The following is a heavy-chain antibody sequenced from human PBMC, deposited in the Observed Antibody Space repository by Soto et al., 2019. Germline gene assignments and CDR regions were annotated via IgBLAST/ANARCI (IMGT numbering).Heavy chain of an antibody. CDR1: GFTFSSYW. J-gene: IGHJ4*02. CDR2: INQDESQK. V-gene: IGHV3-7*01. Sequence: GGSLRLSCVASGFTFSSYWMNWVRQAPGEGLEWVANINQDESQKYYADSVKGRFSISRDNARNALYLQMNSLRVEDAAVYYCATKVVIGRLGFVDYWGPGILVTVSS. CDR3: ATKVVIGRLGFVDY. D-gene: IGHD3-22*01.